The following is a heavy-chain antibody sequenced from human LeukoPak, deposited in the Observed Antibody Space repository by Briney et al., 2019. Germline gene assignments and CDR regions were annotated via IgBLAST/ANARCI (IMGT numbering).Heavy chain of an antibody. J-gene: IGHJ4*02. CDR3: ARTYGSGRYFDY. CDR1: GFTFSNYA. D-gene: IGHD3-10*01. Sequence: GGSLRLSCAASGFTFSNYAMYWVRQAPGKGLEWVTVISYDGSNKYFADSVKGRFTISRDNSKNTLYLQMNSLRTEDTAVYFCARTYGSGRYFDYWGQGTLVTVSS. CDR2: ISYDGSNK. V-gene: IGHV3-30*04.